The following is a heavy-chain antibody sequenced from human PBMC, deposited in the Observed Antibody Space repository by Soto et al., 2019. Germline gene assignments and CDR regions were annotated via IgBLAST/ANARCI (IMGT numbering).Heavy chain of an antibody. CDR1: GFTFSSYV. Sequence: GGSLRLSCAASGFTFSSYVMSWVRQAPGKGLEWVSVIYSGGSTYYADSVKGRFTISRDNSKNTLYLQMNCLRAEDTAVYYCARDCSGGSCYYYYGMDVWGQGTTVTVSS. J-gene: IGHJ6*02. CDR2: IYSGGST. D-gene: IGHD2-15*01. CDR3: ARDCSGGSCYYYYGMDV. V-gene: IGHV3-53*01.